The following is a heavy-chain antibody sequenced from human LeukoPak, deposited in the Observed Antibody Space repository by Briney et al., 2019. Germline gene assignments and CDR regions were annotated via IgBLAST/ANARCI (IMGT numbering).Heavy chain of an antibody. Sequence: ASVKVSCKASGGTFSSYAISWVRQAPGQGLEWMGIINPSGGSTSYAQKFQGRVTMTRDMSTSTVYMELSSLRSEDTAVYYCARAYYNIAPKAAFDIWGQGTMVTVSS. D-gene: IGHD3-22*01. V-gene: IGHV1-46*01. CDR3: ARAYYNIAPKAAFDI. J-gene: IGHJ3*02. CDR2: INPSGGST. CDR1: GGTFSSYA.